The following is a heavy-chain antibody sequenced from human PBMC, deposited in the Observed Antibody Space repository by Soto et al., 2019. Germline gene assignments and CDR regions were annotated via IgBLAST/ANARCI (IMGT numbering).Heavy chain of an antibody. D-gene: IGHD5-12*01. V-gene: IGHV3-15*01. CDR2: IKSKTDGGTT. CDR1: GFTFSNAW. J-gene: IGHJ6*02. Sequence: GGSLRLSCAASGFTFSNAWMSWVRQAPGKGLEWVGRIKSKTDGGTTDYAAPVKGRFTISRDDSKNTLYLQMNSLKTEDTAVYYCTKRAADGYTFYYGMDVWGQGTTVTVSS. CDR3: TKRAADGYTFYYGMDV.